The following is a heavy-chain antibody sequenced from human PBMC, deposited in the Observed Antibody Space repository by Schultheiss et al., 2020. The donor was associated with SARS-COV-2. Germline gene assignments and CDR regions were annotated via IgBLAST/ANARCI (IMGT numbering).Heavy chain of an antibody. D-gene: IGHD6-19*01. J-gene: IGHJ4*02. V-gene: IGHV3-30-3*01. CDR2: ISYDGSNK. CDR1: GFTVSSNY. CDR3: ARDGEGPGIAVAGNSYFDY. Sequence: GGSLRLSCAASGFTVSSNYMTWVRQAPGKGLEWVAVISYDGSNKYYADSVKGRFTISRDNAKNSLYLQMNSLRAEDTAVYYCARDGEGPGIAVAGNSYFDYWGQGTLVTVSS.